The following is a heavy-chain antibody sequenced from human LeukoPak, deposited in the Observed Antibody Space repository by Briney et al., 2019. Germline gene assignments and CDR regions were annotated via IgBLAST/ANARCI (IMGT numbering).Heavy chain of an antibody. CDR1: GFTFSSHY. Sequence: GGSLRLSCAASGFTFSSHYMSWVRQAPGKGLEWVANIKQEGSHKNYVDSVKGRFTISRDNAKNSLYLQMNSLKAEDTAVYFCAKGEWGGYVEYWGQGTLVTVSS. CDR3: AKGEWGGYVEY. D-gene: IGHD1-26*01. J-gene: IGHJ4*02. V-gene: IGHV3-7*03. CDR2: IKQEGSHK.